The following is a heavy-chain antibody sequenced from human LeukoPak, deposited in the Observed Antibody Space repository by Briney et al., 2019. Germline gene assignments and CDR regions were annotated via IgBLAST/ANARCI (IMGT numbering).Heavy chain of an antibody. V-gene: IGHV3-48*01. CDR2: IDARSGIT. CDR3: ARVLDIGPAQDAFDI. J-gene: IGHJ3*02. Sequence: GGSLRLSCAASGFTFTIFGLNWVRQAPGKVPEWVSYIDARSGITYYADSVQGRFTISRDNAQESVFLQMNSLRADDTAVYYCARVLDIGPAQDAFDIWGQGTMVTVSS. D-gene: IGHD2-15*01. CDR1: GFTFTIFG.